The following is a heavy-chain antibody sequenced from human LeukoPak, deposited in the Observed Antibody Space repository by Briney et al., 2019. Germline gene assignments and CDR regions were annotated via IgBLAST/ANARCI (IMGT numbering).Heavy chain of an antibody. Sequence: GGSLRLSCAASGFTLSSYWIHWVRHAPGRGVVWVSRINSDGRRTTYADSVKGRFTISRDNAKNTLYLQMNSLRTEDTAVYYCAKTTGRADYSSDGGYYGLDVWGQGTTVTVSS. V-gene: IGHV3-74*01. CDR1: GFTLSSYW. CDR3: AKTTGRADYSSDGGYYGLDV. D-gene: IGHD4-11*01. J-gene: IGHJ6*02. CDR2: INSDGRRT.